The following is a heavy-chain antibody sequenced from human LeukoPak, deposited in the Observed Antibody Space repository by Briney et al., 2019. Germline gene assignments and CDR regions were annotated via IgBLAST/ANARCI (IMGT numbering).Heavy chain of an antibody. V-gene: IGHV7-4-1*02. CDR3: ARDRQQLANFDF. Sequence: ASVKVSCKASGYSFTTSAINWVRQAPGQGLEWMGWVNTNTGHPAYAQGFTGRFVFSLDTSVNTAYLQITSLKADDTAVYYCARDRQQLANFDFWGQGTLVTVSS. CDR1: GYSFTTSA. D-gene: IGHD1-1*01. CDR2: VNTNTGHP. J-gene: IGHJ4*02.